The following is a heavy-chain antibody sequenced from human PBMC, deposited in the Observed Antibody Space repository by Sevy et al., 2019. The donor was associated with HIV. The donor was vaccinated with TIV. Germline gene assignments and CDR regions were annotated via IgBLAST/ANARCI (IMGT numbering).Heavy chain of an antibody. CDR3: AREGTSTSFDY. CDR1: GGSISSSDW. CDR2: ILHSGRT. V-gene: IGHV4-4*02. Sequence: SETLSLTCVVSGGSISSSDWLSWVRQPPGKGLEWIGEILHSGRTNYNPSLKSRVTMSVDNSKTQFSLNLSSVTAADTALYYCAREGTSTSFDYWGQGILVTVSS. D-gene: IGHD1-1*01. J-gene: IGHJ4*02.